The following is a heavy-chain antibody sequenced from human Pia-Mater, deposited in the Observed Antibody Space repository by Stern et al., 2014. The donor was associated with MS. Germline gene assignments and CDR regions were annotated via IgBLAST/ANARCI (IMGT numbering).Heavy chain of an antibody. D-gene: IGHD3-16*02. V-gene: IGHV1-2*06. J-gene: IGHJ4*02. Sequence: VHLVQSGAEVKKPGASVKVSCKASGYRFITFYLHLLRQAPGQRLQWIGRIDPGSGGTNSSQTFQGRLTMTRDRSSTTAYLELSGLRSDDTAVYYCARIYCSGDECYHSFDTWGQGTLVTVSS. CDR3: ARIYCSGDECYHSFDT. CDR1: GYRFITFY. CDR2: IDPGSGGT.